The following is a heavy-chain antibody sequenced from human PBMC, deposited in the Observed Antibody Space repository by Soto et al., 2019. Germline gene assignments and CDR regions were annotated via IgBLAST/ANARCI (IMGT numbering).Heavy chain of an antibody. CDR3: ARYSTSAPQGFDY. CDR2: IYYSGST. CDR1: GGSISSYY. J-gene: IGHJ4*02. Sequence: SETLSLTCTVSGGSISSYYWNWIRQPPGKGLEWIGYIYYSGSTNYNPSLKSRVTISVDTSKNQFSLKLSSVTAADTALYYCARYSTSAPQGFDYWGQGTLVTVSS. V-gene: IGHV4-59*01. D-gene: IGHD6-6*01.